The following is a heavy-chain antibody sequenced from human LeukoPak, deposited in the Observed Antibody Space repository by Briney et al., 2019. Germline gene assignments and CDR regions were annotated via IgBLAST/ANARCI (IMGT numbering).Heavy chain of an antibody. CDR2: IYHSGST. V-gene: IGHV4-4*02. Sequence: SETLSLTCAVSGGSISSSNWWSWVRQPPGKGLEWIGEIYHSGSTNYNPSLKSRVTISVDKSKNQFSLKLSSVTAADTAVYYCARGVVATIGTYYYYGMDVWGQGTTVTVSS. J-gene: IGHJ6*02. D-gene: IGHD5-24*01. CDR1: GGSISSSNW. CDR3: ARGVVATIGTYYYYGMDV.